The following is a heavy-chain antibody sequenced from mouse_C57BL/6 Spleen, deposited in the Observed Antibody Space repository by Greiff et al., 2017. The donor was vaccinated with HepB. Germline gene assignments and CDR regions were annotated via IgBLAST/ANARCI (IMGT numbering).Heavy chain of an antibody. J-gene: IGHJ3*01. CDR1: GFTFSSYA. CDR2: ISDGGSYT. V-gene: IGHV5-4*01. Sequence: EVQLQESGGGLVKPGGSLKLSCAASGFTFSSYAMSWVRQTPEKRLEWVATISDGGSYTYYPDNVKGRFTISRDNAKNNLYLQMSHLKSEDTAMYYCARGFGYYGSSPPFAYWGQGTLVTVSA. CDR3: ARGFGYYGSSPPFAY. D-gene: IGHD1-1*01.